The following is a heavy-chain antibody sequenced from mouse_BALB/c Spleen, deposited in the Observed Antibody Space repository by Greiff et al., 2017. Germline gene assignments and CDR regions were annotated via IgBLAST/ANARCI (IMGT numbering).Heavy chain of an antibody. Sequence: NWVKQRPGQGLEWIGYINPSSGYTNYNQKFKDKATLTADKSSSTAYMQLSSLTSEDSAVYYCAPSHYYGTLLFDYWGQGTTLTVSS. V-gene: IGHV1S26*01. CDR2: INPSSGYT. J-gene: IGHJ2*01. CDR3: APSHYYGTLLFDY. D-gene: IGHD1-1*01.